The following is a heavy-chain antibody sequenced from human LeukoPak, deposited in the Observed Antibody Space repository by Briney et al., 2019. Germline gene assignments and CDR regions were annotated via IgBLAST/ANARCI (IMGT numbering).Heavy chain of an antibody. CDR2: ISGDGGST. D-gene: IGHD2-2*01. CDR1: GFTFDDYA. J-gene: IGHJ6*03. CDR3: AKGDIVVVPSGRYYYYMDV. V-gene: IGHV3-43*02. Sequence: GGSLRLSCAASGFTFDDYAMHWVRQAPGKGLEWVSLISGDGGSTYYADSVKGRFTISRDNSKNFLYLQMNSLRTEDTALYYCAKGDIVVVPSGRYYYYMDVWGKGTTVTVSS.